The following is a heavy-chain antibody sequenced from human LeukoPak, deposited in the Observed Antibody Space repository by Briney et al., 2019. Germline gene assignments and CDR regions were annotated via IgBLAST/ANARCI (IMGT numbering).Heavy chain of an antibody. Sequence: ASVKVSCKASGYTFTGYYMHWVRQAPGQGLEWMGWINAGNGNTKYSQEFQGRVTITRDTSASTAYMELSSLRSEDMAVYYCARVAGGSGSYYTWGFFDYWGQGTLVTVSS. V-gene: IGHV1-3*03. J-gene: IGHJ4*02. D-gene: IGHD3-10*01. CDR1: GYTFTGYY. CDR2: INAGNGNT. CDR3: ARVAGGSGSYYTWGFFDY.